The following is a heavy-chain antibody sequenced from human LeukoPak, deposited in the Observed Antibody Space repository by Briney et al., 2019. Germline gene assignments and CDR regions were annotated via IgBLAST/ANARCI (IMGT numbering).Heavy chain of an antibody. J-gene: IGHJ4*02. CDR3: ARSTVAAAGDD. CDR2: IKQDGSEK. Sequence: PGGSLRLSCAASGFTFSSYWMSWVRQAPGKGLEWVANIKQDGSEKYYVDSVKGRFTISRDNAKNSLYLQMNSLRAEDSAVYFCARSTVAAAGDDWGQETLVTVSS. CDR1: GFTFSSYW. V-gene: IGHV3-7*01. D-gene: IGHD6-13*01.